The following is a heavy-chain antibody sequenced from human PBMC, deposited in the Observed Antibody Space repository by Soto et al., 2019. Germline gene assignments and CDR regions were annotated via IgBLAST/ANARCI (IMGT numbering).Heavy chain of an antibody. CDR2: IIPILGIA. CDR3: ARGLYGGNPTEY. D-gene: IGHD4-17*01. CDR1: GGTFSSYT. Sequence: QVQLVQSGAEVKKPGSSVKDSCKASGGTFSSYTISWVRQAPGQGLEWMGRIIPILGIANYAQKFQGRVTITADKSTSTAYMELSSLRSEDTAVYYCARGLYGGNPTEYWGQGTLVTVSS. V-gene: IGHV1-69*02. J-gene: IGHJ4*02.